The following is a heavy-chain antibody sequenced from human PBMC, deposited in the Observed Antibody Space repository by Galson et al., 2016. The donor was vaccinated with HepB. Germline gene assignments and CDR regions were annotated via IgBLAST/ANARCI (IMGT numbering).Heavy chain of an antibody. CDR2: INPDGSST. CDR1: GFTFSSYW. CDR3: ARVSGLYGMDV. J-gene: IGHJ6*02. Sequence: SLRLSCAASGFTFSSYWMHWVRQAPGKGLVWVSRINPDGSSTSYADSVKGRFTIPRDNAKNTLYLQMNSLRAEDTAVYYCARVSGLYGMDVWGQGTTVTVSS. V-gene: IGHV3-74*01. D-gene: IGHD6-19*01.